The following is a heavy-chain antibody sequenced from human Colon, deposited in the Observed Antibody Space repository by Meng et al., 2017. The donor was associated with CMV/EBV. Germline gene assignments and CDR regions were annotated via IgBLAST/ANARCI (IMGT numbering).Heavy chain of an antibody. CDR1: GDSLSSNSAA. CDR3: ARVLLWFGGGRYYGMDV. CDR2: TYYRSKWYN. Sequence: SCAISGDSLSSNSAAWNWIRQSPSRGLEWLGRTYYRSKWYNDYAVSVKSRITINPDTSKNQFSLQLNSVTPEDTAVYYCARVLLWFGGGRYYGMDVWGQGTTVTVSS. J-gene: IGHJ6*02. V-gene: IGHV6-1*01. D-gene: IGHD3-10*01.